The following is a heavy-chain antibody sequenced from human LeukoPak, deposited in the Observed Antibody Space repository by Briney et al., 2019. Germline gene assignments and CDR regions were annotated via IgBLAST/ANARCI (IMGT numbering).Heavy chain of an antibody. Sequence: PSQTLSLTCTVSGGSISSGSYYWSWIRQPAGKGLEWIGRIYTSGSTNYNPSLKSRVTISVDTSKNQFSLKLSSVTAADTAVYYCARQEHDSSGYTSWGQGTLVTVSS. CDR2: IYTSGST. V-gene: IGHV4-61*02. D-gene: IGHD3-22*01. J-gene: IGHJ4*02. CDR3: ARQEHDSSGYTS. CDR1: GGSISSGSYY.